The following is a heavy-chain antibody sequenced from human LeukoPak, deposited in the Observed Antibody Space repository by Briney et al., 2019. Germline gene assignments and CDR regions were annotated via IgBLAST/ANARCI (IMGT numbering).Heavy chain of an antibody. J-gene: IGHJ2*01. CDR2: ISSSSSCI. CDR1: GFTVSSNS. Sequence: GGSLRLSCTASGFTVSSNSMSWFRQAPGKGLEWVSSISSSSSCIYYADSVKGRFTISRDNSKNTLYLQMNSLRAEDTAVYYCARERGYYGSGSVHWYFDLWGRGTLVTVSS. D-gene: IGHD3-10*01. V-gene: IGHV3-21*04. CDR3: ARERGYYGSGSVHWYFDL.